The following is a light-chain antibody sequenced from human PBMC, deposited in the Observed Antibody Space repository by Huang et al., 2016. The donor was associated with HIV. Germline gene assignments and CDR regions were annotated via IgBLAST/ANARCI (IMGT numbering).Light chain of an antibody. CDR3: QQYYSTPRT. CDR1: QSLLYSSNNKNY. Sequence: DIVMTQSPDSLPVSLGERATIKCRSSQSLLYSSNNKNYLAWYQQRPGQPPKLLIYGASTRESGVPDRFSGGGSGTDFTLTISSLQAEDVAVYYCQQYYSTPRTFGQGTKLEIK. CDR2: GAS. J-gene: IGKJ2*01. V-gene: IGKV4-1*01.